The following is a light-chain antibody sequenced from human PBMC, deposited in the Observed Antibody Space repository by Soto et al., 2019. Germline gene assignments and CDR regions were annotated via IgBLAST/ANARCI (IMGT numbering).Light chain of an antibody. CDR2: DNN. J-gene: IGLJ3*02. CDR1: SSNIGNNY. CDR3: ETWESSLSAVV. Sequence: QSVLTQPSSVSAAPGQKVTISCSGSSSNIGNNYVSWYQQLPGTAPKLLIYDNNKRPSVIPDRFSGSKSGTSASLGITGLQTGDEADYYCETWESSLSAVVFGGGTKLTVL. V-gene: IGLV1-51*01.